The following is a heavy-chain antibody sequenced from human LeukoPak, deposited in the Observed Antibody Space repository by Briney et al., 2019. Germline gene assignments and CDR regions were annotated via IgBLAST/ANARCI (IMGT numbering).Heavy chain of an antibody. Sequence: SVKVSCKASGGTFSSYAISWVRQAPGQGLEWMGWIIPILGSANYAQSFQGRVTMTADESTSTAYMELSSLRSEDTAVYYCATSSRTYSSTDNWGQGTLVTVSS. CDR2: IIPILGSA. CDR3: ATSSRTYSSTDN. D-gene: IGHD6-13*01. V-gene: IGHV1-69*11. CDR1: GGTFSSYA. J-gene: IGHJ4*02.